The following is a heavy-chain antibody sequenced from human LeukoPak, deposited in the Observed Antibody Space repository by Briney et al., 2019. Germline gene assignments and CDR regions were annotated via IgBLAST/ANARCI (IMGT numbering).Heavy chain of an antibody. V-gene: IGHV4-34*01. CDR1: GGSSSGYY. D-gene: IGHD5-24*01. Sequence: PSETLSLTCAVYGGSSSGYYWSWIRQPPGKGLEWIGEINHSGSTNYNPSLKSRVTISVDTSKNQFSLKLSSVTAADTAVYYCAREMATVWFDYWGQGTLVTVSS. J-gene: IGHJ4*02. CDR3: AREMATVWFDY. CDR2: INHSGST.